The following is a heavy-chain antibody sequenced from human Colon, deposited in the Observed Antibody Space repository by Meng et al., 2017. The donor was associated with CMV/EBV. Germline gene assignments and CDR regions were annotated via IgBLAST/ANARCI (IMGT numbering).Heavy chain of an antibody. Sequence: GGSLRLSCAASGFTFSSYAMSWVRQAPGKGLEWVSAISGSGGSTYFADSVKGRFTISRDNSKKTLYLQMNNLSTEDTAVYYCAKFATVTTPADYWGQGTVVTVSS. V-gene: IGHV3-23*01. CDR2: ISGSGGST. D-gene: IGHD4-17*01. CDR3: AKFATVTTPADY. J-gene: IGHJ4*02. CDR1: GFTFSSYA.